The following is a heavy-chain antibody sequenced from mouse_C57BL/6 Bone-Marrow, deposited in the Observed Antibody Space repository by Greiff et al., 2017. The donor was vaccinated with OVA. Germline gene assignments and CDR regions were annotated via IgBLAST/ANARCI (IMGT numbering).Heavy chain of an antibody. CDR3: ARGGGWLLPYYFDY. J-gene: IGHJ2*01. Sequence: QVQLKESGTELVKPGASVKLSCKASGYTFTSYWMHWVKQRPGQGLEWIGNINPSNGGTNYNEKFKSKATLTVDKSSSTAYMQLSSLTSEDSAVYYCARGGGWLLPYYFDYWGQGTTLTVSS. CDR1: GYTFTSYW. D-gene: IGHD2-3*01. V-gene: IGHV1-53*01. CDR2: INPSNGGT.